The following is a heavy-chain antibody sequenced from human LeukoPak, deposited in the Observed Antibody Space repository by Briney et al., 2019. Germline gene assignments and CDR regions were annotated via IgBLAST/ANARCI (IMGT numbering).Heavy chain of an antibody. D-gene: IGHD1-14*01. CDR2: IKSKNDGRTR. Sequence: GGSLRLSCAASGITFTSAWMGWVRQAPGKGLEWVGRIKSKNDGRTRDYAAPVRGRFTISTDDSKITSYLQMNNLKIEDTAVYYCTTDGGITIRPLFDFWGQGTLVTVSS. CDR1: GITFTSAW. J-gene: IGHJ4*02. CDR3: TTDGGITIRPLFDF. V-gene: IGHV3-15*01.